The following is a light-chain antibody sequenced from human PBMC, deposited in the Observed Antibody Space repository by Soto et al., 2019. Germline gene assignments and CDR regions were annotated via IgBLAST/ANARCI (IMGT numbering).Light chain of an antibody. CDR1: QNVSSN. V-gene: IGKV3-11*01. Sequence: EIVMTQSPASLSVSLGDRATLTCRASQNVSSNLTWYQQKPGQAPKLLIYDATNRATGIPARFSGSGSGTDFTLTISSLEPEDFAVYYCQQRQHWPPITFGQGTRLEI. CDR2: DAT. CDR3: QQRQHWPPIT. J-gene: IGKJ5*01.